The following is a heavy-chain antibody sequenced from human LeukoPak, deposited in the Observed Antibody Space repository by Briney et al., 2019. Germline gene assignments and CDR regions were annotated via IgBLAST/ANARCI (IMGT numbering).Heavy chain of an antibody. D-gene: IGHD2-2*01. CDR2: IKQDGSEK. CDR1: GGSISSSSYY. Sequence: ETLSLTCTVSGGSISSSSYYWGWIRQAPGKGLEWVANIKQDGSEKYYVDSVKGRFTISRDNAKNSLYLQMNSLRAEDTAVYYCAREDCSSTSCYRPYYYGMDVWGQGTTVTVSS. V-gene: IGHV3-7*01. J-gene: IGHJ6*02. CDR3: AREDCSSTSCYRPYYYGMDV.